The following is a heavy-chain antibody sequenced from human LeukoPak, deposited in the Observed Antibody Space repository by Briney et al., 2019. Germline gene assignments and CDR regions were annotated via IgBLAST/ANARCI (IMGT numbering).Heavy chain of an antibody. CDR3: AKDARHYYDSSGPCDY. Sequence: GGSLRLSCAASGFTFDDYAMHWVRQAPGKGLEWVSGISWNSGSIGYADSVKGRFTISRDIAKNSLYLQMNSLRAEDTALYYCAKDARHYYDSSGPCDYWGQGTLVTVSS. CDR1: GFTFDDYA. D-gene: IGHD3-22*01. CDR2: ISWNSGSI. J-gene: IGHJ4*02. V-gene: IGHV3-9*01.